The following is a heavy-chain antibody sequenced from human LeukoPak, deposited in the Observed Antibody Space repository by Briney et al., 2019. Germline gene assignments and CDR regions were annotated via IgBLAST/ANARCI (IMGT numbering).Heavy chain of an antibody. CDR3: ARRTYYIDNSGRDAFDI. V-gene: IGHV3-21*01. CDR2: ITSSSSYI. D-gene: IGHD6-25*01. Sequence: GGSLRLSCAASGFTLSSYSMTWVRQAPGKGLEWVSCITSSSSYIYYADSVKGRFTISRDNAKNSLYLQMNSLRVEDTAVYYCARRTYYIDNSGRDAFDIWGQGTMVTVSS. J-gene: IGHJ3*02. CDR1: GFTLSSYS.